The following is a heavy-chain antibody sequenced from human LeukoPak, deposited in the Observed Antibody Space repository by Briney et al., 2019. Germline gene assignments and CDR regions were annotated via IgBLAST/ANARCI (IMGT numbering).Heavy chain of an antibody. D-gene: IGHD6-13*01. J-gene: IGHJ4*02. CDR2: ISSSSSYI. V-gene: IGHV3-21*01. CDR1: GFTFISYS. Sequence: GGSLRLSCAASGFTFISYSMNWVRQAPGKGLEWVSSISSSSSYIYYADSVKGRFTISRDNAKNSLYLQMNSLRAEDTAVYYCAREIAAAGTFFDYWGQGTLVTVSS. CDR3: AREIAAAGTFFDY.